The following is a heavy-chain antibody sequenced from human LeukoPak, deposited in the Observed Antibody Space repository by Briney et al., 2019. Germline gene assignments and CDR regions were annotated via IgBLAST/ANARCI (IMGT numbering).Heavy chain of an antibody. J-gene: IGHJ4*02. CDR1: GDSVNNNAYY. V-gene: IGHV4-39*07. Sequence: PSEALSLTCSVFGDSVNNNAYYWAWIRQAPGKRLEWVVSGHYRETTYSSPSLKSRVTISVDTSKNQFSLKLSSVTAADTAVYYCAREVRFSMVRGEIDCWGQGTLVTVSS. CDR3: AREVRFSMVRGEIDC. CDR2: GHYRETT. D-gene: IGHD3-10*01.